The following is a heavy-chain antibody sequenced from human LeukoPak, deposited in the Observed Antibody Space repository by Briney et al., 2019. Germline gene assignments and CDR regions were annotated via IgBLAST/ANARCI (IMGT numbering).Heavy chain of an antibody. V-gene: IGHV1-2*02. J-gene: IGHJ3*02. D-gene: IGHD3-22*01. CDR3: AREMGRVVVITEFDAFDI. CDR2: INPNSGGT. Sequence: ASVKVSCKASGYTFTGYFMHWVRQAPGQGLEWMGWINPNSGGTNYAQKFQGRVTMTRDTSISTAYMELSRLRSDDTAVYYCAREMGRVVVITEFDAFDIWGQGTMVTVPS. CDR1: GYTFTGYF.